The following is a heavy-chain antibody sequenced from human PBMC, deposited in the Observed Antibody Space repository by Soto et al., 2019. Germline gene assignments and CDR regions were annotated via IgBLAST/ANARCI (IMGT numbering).Heavy chain of an antibody. D-gene: IGHD4-4*01. Sequence: QVQLVQSGAEVKKPGSSVKVSCKASGGTFSSYAISWVRQAPGQGLEWMGGIIPIFGTANYAQKFQGRVTITADESTSTAYMELSSLRSEDTAVYYCARDESHRPMTTLKGGWNYYYGMDVWGQGTTVTVSS. CDR3: ARDESHRPMTTLKGGWNYYYGMDV. CDR2: IIPIFGTA. V-gene: IGHV1-69*12. J-gene: IGHJ6*02. CDR1: GGTFSSYA.